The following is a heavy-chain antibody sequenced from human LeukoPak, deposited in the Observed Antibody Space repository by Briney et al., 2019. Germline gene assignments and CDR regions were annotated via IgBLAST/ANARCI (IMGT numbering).Heavy chain of an antibody. D-gene: IGHD2-15*01. CDR3: ARALSGWYGLGY. V-gene: IGHV4-34*01. Sequence: ETLSLTGAVPAGSRSGYYGSWIRQPPRKGLECVGEINHSGSTNYNPSLKSRVTISVDTSKNQFYLQLGTVTAADTAVYYCARALSGWYGLGYWGQGALVAVSS. CDR2: INHSGST. J-gene: IGHJ4*02. CDR1: AGSRSGYY.